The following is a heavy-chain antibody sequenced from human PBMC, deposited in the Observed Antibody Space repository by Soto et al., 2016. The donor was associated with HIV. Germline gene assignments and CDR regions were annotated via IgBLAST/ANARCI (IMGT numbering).Heavy chain of an antibody. CDR3: AKASIFEYRSSSSSFYHYYYMDV. CDR1: GFIFSRYG. CDR2: ISGTGRRP. J-gene: IGHJ6*03. Sequence: EVHLLESGGGLVQPGGSLRLSCAASGFIFSRYGMTWVRQAPGKGLEWVSSISGTGRRPYYADSVKGRFTISRDNPSDTLYLQMNTLRAEDTAVYYCAKASIFEYRSSSSSFYHYYYMDVWGKGTTVTVSS. D-gene: IGHD6-6*01. V-gene: IGHV3-23*01.